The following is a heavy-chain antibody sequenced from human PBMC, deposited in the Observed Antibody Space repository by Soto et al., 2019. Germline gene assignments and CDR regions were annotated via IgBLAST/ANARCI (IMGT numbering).Heavy chain of an antibody. Sequence: GASVKVSCKASGGTFSSYAISWVRQAPGQGLEWMGGIIPIFGTANYAQKFQGRVTITADESTSTAYMELSSLRSEDTAVYYCASRYHLGYCSSTSCYTHWFDPWGQGTLVTVSS. J-gene: IGHJ5*02. CDR3: ASRYHLGYCSSTSCYTHWFDP. CDR2: IIPIFGTA. CDR1: GGTFSSYA. D-gene: IGHD2-2*02. V-gene: IGHV1-69*13.